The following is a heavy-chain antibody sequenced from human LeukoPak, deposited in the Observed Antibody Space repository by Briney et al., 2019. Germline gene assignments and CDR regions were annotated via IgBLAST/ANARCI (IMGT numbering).Heavy chain of an antibody. Sequence: GGSLTLSCAASALTFVNNNIDWVRPAPGKGLEWVSYISSGSTTMYYADSVKGQFTISRDNAQNSLYLQMNSLRAEDTAVYYCERARYSSGWYFYYWGQGNLVTVSS. D-gene: IGHD6-19*01. V-gene: IGHV3-48*01. J-gene: IGHJ4*02. CDR3: ERARYSSGWYFYY. CDR2: ISSGSTTM. CDR1: ALTFVNNN.